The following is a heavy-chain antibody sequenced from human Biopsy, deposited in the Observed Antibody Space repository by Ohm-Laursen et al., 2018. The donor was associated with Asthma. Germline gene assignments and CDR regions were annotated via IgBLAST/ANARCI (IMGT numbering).Heavy chain of an antibody. J-gene: IGHJ4*02. Sequence: PTQTLTLTSSFSGFSLSSSGANVNWIRQPPGKALEWLARIDWEEDKFYSTSLRTRLTISKGSSEDQVVLTMTNMGPVDTATYYCTRHNDYWDPGILVTVSS. CDR1: GFSLSSSGAN. V-gene: IGHV2-70*04. D-gene: IGHD1-14*01. CDR3: TRHNDY. CDR2: IDWEEDK.